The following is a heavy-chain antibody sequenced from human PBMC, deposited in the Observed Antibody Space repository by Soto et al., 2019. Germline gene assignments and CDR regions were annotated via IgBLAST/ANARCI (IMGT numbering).Heavy chain of an antibody. Sequence: ASVKVSCKASGGTFSSYAISWVRQAPGQGLEWMGGIIPIFGTANYAQKFQGRVTITADESTSTAYMELSSLRSEDTAVYCCARGVRRNSYDLDYWGQGTLVTVSS. CDR3: ARGVRRNSYDLDY. CDR2: IIPIFGTA. D-gene: IGHD5-12*01. V-gene: IGHV1-69*13. J-gene: IGHJ4*02. CDR1: GGTFSSYA.